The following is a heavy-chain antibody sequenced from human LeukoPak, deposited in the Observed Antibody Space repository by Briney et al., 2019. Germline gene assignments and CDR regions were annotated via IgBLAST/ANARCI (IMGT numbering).Heavy chain of an antibody. CDR3: ARGGGNCYIDY. CDR1: GFTFSDYY. CDR2: ISNPATYT. Sequence: GGSLRLSCAASGFTFSDYYMSWIRQAPGKGLEWISYISNPATYTNYAGSVKGRFTISRDNAKNSLHLQMSSLRAEDTAVYYCARGGGNCYIDYWGQGTLVTVSS. D-gene: IGHD4-23*01. V-gene: IGHV3-11*06. J-gene: IGHJ4*02.